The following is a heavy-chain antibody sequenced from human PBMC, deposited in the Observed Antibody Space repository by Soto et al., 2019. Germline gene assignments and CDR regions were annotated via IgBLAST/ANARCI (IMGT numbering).Heavy chain of an antibody. CDR3: ARVTGDYHYYQGLDV. D-gene: IGHD3-9*01. J-gene: IGHJ6*02. V-gene: IGHV1-2*02. Sequence: GASVKVSCKASGYTFTGYYMHWVRQAPGQGLECMGWINPNSGDTSISTAYMELSRLRSDDSAVYYCARVTGDYHYYQGLDVWGQGTTVTVSS. CDR1: GYTFTGYY. CDR2: INPNSG.